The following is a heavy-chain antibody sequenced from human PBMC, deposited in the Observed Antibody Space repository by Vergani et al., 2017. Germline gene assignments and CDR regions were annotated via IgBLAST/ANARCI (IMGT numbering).Heavy chain of an antibody. CDR3: ARVNTETNGHLYYYYYMDV. D-gene: IGHD4-11*01. Sequence: QVQLQQWGGGLLKPSETLSLTCVVNGGSFTSYHWTWIRQSPGEGLEWVGDIDHTGRPDYNPSLKSRLTMSVDKSRNQFSLTLNSVTATDTAIYFCARVNTETNGHLYYYYYMDVWGQGTAATVS. J-gene: IGHJ6*03. V-gene: IGHV4-34*01. CDR2: IDHTGRP. CDR1: GGSFTSYH.